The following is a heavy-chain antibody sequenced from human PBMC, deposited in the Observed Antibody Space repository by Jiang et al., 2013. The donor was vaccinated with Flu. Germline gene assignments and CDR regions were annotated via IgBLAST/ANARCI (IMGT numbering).Heavy chain of an antibody. Sequence: QTLSLTCVISGDSISNNVVAWNWIRQSPSRGLEWLGKTRYISRWLTEYSVSMQGRITINPDTSKNQLSLQLDSATPEDTAIYYCVRDYNWAFDSWGQGTLVTVSS. D-gene: IGHD1-1*01. CDR1: GDSISNNVVA. CDR2: TRYISRWLT. V-gene: IGHV6-1*01. J-gene: IGHJ4*02. CDR3: VRDYNWAFDS.